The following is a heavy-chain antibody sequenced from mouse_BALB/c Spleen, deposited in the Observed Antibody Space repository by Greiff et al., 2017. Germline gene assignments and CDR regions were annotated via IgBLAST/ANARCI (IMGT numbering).Heavy chain of an antibody. CDR2: IDPSDSYT. CDR1: GYTFTSYW. CDR3: TRYYGHWYFDV. D-gene: IGHD1-2*01. V-gene: IGHV1S127*01. Sequence: QVQLQQPGAELVKPGASVKMSCKASGYTFTSYWMHWVKQRPGQGLEWIGVIDPSDSYTSYNQKFKGKATLTVDTSSSTAYMQLSSLTSEDSAVYYCTRYYGHWYFDVWGAGTTVTVSS. J-gene: IGHJ1*01.